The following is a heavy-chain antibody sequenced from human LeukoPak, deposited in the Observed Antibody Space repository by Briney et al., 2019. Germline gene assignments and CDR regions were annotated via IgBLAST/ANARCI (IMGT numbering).Heavy chain of an antibody. CDR1: GFTFSSYA. D-gene: IGHD1-26*01. Sequence: GGSLRLSCAASGFTFSSYAMSWVRQAPGKGLEWVSTISGSGGSTYYADSAKGRFTISRDNSKNTLYLQMNSLRAEDTAVYYCARELGALGSYQYYFDYWGQGTLVTVSS. CDR3: ARELGALGSYQYYFDY. J-gene: IGHJ4*02. CDR2: ISGSGGST. V-gene: IGHV3-23*01.